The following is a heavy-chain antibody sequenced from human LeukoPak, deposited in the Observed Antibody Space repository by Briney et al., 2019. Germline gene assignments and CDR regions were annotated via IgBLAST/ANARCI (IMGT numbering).Heavy chain of an antibody. CDR2: ISSSSSYI. CDR3: ARLSSGWYYFDY. D-gene: IGHD6-19*01. V-gene: IGHV3-21*01. Sequence: PGGSLRLSCAASGFTFSSYSMNWVRQAPGKGLEWVSSISSSSSYIYYADSVKGRFTISRDNAKSSLYLQMNSLRAEDTAVYYCARLSSGWYYFDYWGQGTLVTVSS. CDR1: GFTFSSYS. J-gene: IGHJ4*02.